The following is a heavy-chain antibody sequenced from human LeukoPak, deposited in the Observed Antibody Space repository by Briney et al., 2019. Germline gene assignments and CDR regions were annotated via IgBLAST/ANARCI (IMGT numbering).Heavy chain of an antibody. CDR3: ARCGQYYDFWSGYSGDYYFDY. D-gene: IGHD3-3*01. Sequence: PGGSLRLSCAAAGFTVNSNYMSWVRQAPGKGLEWVSVIYSGGSTYYADSVKGRFTISRDNSKNTLYLQMNSLRAEDTAVYYCARCGQYYDFWSGYSGDYYFDYWGQGTLLTVSS. J-gene: IGHJ4*02. CDR1: GFTVNSNY. CDR2: IYSGGST. V-gene: IGHV3-53*01.